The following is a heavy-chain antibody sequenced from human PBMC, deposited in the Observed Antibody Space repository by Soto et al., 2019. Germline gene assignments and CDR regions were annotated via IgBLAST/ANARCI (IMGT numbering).Heavy chain of an antibody. J-gene: IGHJ4*02. Sequence: QITLKESGPTLVKPTQTLTLTCTFSGFSLSTSGVGVGWIRQPPGTALEWLALIYWDDDKRYTPSLKSRLTITQDTSKKQVVLTMSTMDPVDTGTYYCAHSLAAPDYGGYEPIHSFDYWGQGTLVNVS. D-gene: IGHD4-17*01. V-gene: IGHV2-5*02. CDR2: IYWDDDK. CDR1: GFSLSTSGVG. CDR3: AHSLAAPDYGGYEPIHSFDY.